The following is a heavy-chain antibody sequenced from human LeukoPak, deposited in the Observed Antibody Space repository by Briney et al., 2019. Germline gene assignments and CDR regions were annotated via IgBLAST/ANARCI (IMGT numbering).Heavy chain of an antibody. CDR1: GGSISTASYY. V-gene: IGHV4-39*01. J-gene: IGHJ4*02. Sequence: SETLSLTCVVSGGSISTASYYWGWIRQPPGKGLDWIGTISYSGSTHYNPSLKSRVTISLDTSKNQFSLKLNSVTAADTAVYFCARLFYDHLWGTRRNGWDYFDYWGQGTLVTVSS. D-gene: IGHD3-16*01. CDR3: ARLFYDHLWGTRRNGWDYFDY. CDR2: ISYSGST.